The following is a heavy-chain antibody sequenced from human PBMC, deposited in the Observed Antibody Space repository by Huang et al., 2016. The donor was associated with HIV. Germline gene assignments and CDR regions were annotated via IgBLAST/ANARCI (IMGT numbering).Heavy chain of an antibody. CDR2: ISYEGTNK. Sequence: QLQLVESGGGVVQPGRSLRFSCVASGFTFCDSAMHWVRQAPGMGLVWVAIISYEGTNKYYADSVKGRFAFSRDKSKNPLYLQMNRLRAEATAVYFCARDATSGRILDYWGQGTLVTVSS. D-gene: IGHD2-15*01. J-gene: IGHJ4*02. V-gene: IGHV3-30*09. CDR3: ARDATSGRILDY. CDR1: GFTFCDSA.